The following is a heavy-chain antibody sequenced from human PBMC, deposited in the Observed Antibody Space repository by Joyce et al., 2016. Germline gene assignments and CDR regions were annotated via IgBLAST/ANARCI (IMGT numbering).Heavy chain of an antibody. CDR3: ASEGSNYGFDY. CDR2: IYYSGST. V-gene: IGHV4-61*01. D-gene: IGHD3-10*01. CDR1: GGSVSSGSYY. J-gene: IGHJ4*02. Sequence: QVQLQESGPGLVKPSETLSLTCTVSGGSVSSGSYYWSWIRQPPGKGLEWIGYIYYSGSTNYNPSLKSRVTISLDTAKNQFSLKLSSVTAADTAVYYCASEGSNYGFDYWGQGTLVTVSS.